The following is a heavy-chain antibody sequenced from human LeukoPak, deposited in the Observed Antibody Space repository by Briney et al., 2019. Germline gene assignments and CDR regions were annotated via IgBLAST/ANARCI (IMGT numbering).Heavy chain of an antibody. CDR3: VSPRGFSYGYFDY. Sequence: PSETLSLTCSVSDDSMISYHWSWIRQPAGKGLEWIGRIYTSGSTDYNPSLMSRVTMSVDTAKNQFSLKLRSVTAADTAVYYCVSPRGFSYGYFDYWGQGTLVTVSS. CDR1: DDSMISYH. CDR2: IYTSGST. V-gene: IGHV4-4*07. D-gene: IGHD5-18*01. J-gene: IGHJ4*02.